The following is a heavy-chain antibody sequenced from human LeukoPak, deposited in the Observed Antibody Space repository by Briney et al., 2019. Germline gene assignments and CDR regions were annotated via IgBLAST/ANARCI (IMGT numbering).Heavy chain of an antibody. J-gene: IGHJ4*02. D-gene: IGHD2-15*01. CDR2: ISGSNPGT. CDR3: AKASVGHCSGAFCYHFDS. Sequence: GGSLRLSCAAFGFTFSTYAMSWVGQTPGKGLEGVAAISGSNPGTYHASSVRGRVTIPRDNSKNTLHLQMNGLRAEDAAIYYCAKASVGHCSGAFCYHFDSWGEGTLVTVSS. CDR1: GFTFSTYA. V-gene: IGHV3-23*01.